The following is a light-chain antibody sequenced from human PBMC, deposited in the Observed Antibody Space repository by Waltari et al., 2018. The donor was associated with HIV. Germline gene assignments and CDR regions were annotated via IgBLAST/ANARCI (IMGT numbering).Light chain of an antibody. CDR3: QQSYSTPRT. CDR2: AAS. CDR1: QSISSY. Sequence: DLQMTQSPSSLSASVGDRVTITCRASQSISSYFNWYQQKPGKAPKLLIYAASSLQSGVPSRFSGSGSGTDFTLTISSLQPEDFATYYCQQSYSTPRTFGQGTKVESK. V-gene: IGKV1-39*01. J-gene: IGKJ1*01.